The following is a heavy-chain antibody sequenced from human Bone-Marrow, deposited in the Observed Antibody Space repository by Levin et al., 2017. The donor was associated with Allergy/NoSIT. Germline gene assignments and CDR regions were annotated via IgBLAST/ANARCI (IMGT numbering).Heavy chain of an antibody. D-gene: IGHD3-10*01. CDR1: GGSMSSFY. CDR3: ARTRGVYGIHGMDV. V-gene: IGHV4-59*01. CDR2: IYNSGNT. Sequence: PGGSLRLSCTVSGGSMSSFYWSWIRQPPGRGLEWIGDIYNSGNTNYNPFMQLLFPLSLDTSNNQFSLKLSSVTAADTAVYYCARTRGVYGIHGMDVWGQG. J-gene: IGHJ6*02.